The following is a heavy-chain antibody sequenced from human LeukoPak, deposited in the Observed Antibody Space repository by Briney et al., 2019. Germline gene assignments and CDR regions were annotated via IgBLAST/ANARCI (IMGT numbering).Heavy chain of an antibody. CDR1: GFTFSSYA. V-gene: IGHV3-23*01. J-gene: IGHJ6*02. D-gene: IGHD3-3*01. CDR2: ISGSGGST. CDR3: AKDARDRAHYGFWSGYYIADYYYYGMDV. Sequence: GGSLRLSCAASGFTFSSYAMSWVRQAPGKGLEWVSAISGSGGSTYYADSVKGRFTISRDNSKNTLYLQMNSLRAEDTAVYYCAKDARDRAHYGFWSGYYIADYYYYGMDVWGQGTTVTVSS.